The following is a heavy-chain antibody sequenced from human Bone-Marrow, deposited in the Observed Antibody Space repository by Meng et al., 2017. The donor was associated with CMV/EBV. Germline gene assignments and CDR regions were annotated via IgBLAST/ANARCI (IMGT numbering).Heavy chain of an antibody. CDR2: IIPILGIA. D-gene: IGHD3-3*01. CDR3: ARVDDFWTIDY. J-gene: IGHJ4*02. V-gene: IGHV1-69*10. Sequence: SVKVSCKASGGTFSNNGFGWVRQAPGQGLEWMGGIIPILGIANYTQKFQGRVTITADKSTTTVYMELSSLRSEDTAVYYCARVDDFWTIDYWGQGTLVTVSS. CDR1: GGTFSNNG.